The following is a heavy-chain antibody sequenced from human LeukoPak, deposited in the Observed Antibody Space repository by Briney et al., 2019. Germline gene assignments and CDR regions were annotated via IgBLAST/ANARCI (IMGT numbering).Heavy chain of an antibody. CDR2: ISWNSGSI. J-gene: IGHJ6*03. CDR3: ARGGDSSGYYQNHYYYYMDV. CDR1: GFTFDDYA. V-gene: IGHV3-9*01. D-gene: IGHD3-22*01. Sequence: GGSLRLSCAASGFTFDDYAMHWVRQAPGKGLEWVSGISWNSGSIGYADSVKGRFTISRDNAKNSLYLQMNSLRAEDTALYHCARGGDSSGYYQNHYYYYMDVWGKGTTVTISS.